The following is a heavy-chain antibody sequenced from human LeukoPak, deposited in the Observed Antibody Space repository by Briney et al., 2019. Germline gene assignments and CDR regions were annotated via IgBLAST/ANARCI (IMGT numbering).Heavy chain of an antibody. CDR3: AREPGVLAVAGTGTWFGP. Sequence: GGSLRLSCAASGFTFSSYSMNWVRQAPGKGLEWVSYISSSSSTIYYADSVKGRFTISRDNAKNSLYLQMHSLRAEDTAVYYCAREPGVLAVAGTGTWFGPWGQGTLVTVSS. CDR2: ISSSSSTI. J-gene: IGHJ5*02. V-gene: IGHV3-48*04. D-gene: IGHD6-19*01. CDR1: GFTFSSYS.